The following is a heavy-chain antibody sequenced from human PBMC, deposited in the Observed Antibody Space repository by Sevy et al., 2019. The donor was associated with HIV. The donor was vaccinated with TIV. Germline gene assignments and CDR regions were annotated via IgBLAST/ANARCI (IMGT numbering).Heavy chain of an antibody. CDR3: ASPPYYHDSSGYYANY. CDR2: IKHDGSEK. Sequence: GGSLRLSCAASGFTFSSFWMTWVRQAPGKRLEWVANIKHDGSEKYYVDSVKGRFTISRDNAKNSLYLQMNSLRAEDTAMYYCASPPYYHDSSGYYANYWGQGTLVTVSS. V-gene: IGHV3-7*01. D-gene: IGHD3-22*01. J-gene: IGHJ4*02. CDR1: GFTFSSFW.